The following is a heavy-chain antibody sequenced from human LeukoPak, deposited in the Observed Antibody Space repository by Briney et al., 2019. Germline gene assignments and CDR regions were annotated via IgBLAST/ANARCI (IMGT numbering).Heavy chain of an antibody. D-gene: IGHD3-22*01. CDR1: GFTFSSYE. CDR3: ARVLNYYDSSGYYFSY. J-gene: IGHJ4*02. CDR2: ISYDGSNN. V-gene: IGHV3-30-3*01. Sequence: PGGSLRLSCATSGFTFSSYEMNWVRQAPGKGLEWVEVISYDGSNNYYADSLKGRFTISRDNSKNTLYLQMNSLRAEDTAVYYCARVLNYYDSSGYYFSYWGQGTLVTVSS.